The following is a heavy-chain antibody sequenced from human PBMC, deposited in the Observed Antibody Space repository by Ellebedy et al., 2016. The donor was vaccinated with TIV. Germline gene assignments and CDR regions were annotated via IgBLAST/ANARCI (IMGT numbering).Heavy chain of an antibody. CDR1: GFTFSSYS. D-gene: IGHD3-9*01. CDR2: ISGSGEYT. CDR3: AKLGFDILTGSGGMDV. Sequence: GESLKISCAASGFTFSSYSMNWVRQAPGKGLDWVSLISGSGEYTYYADSVKGRLTISRDNSMDTLYLQMNSLGVGDTAVYYCAKLGFDILTGSGGMDVWGQGTTVTVSS. V-gene: IGHV3-23*01. J-gene: IGHJ6*02.